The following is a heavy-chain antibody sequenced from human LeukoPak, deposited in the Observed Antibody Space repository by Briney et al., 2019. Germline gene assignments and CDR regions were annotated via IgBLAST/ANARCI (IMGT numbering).Heavy chain of an antibody. V-gene: IGHV3-30*02. J-gene: IGHJ6*03. Sequence: GGSLRLSCAASGFTFSSYGMHWVRQAPGKGLEWVAFIRYDGSNKYYADSVKGRFTISRDNSKNTLYLQMNSLRAEDTAVYFCAKDGSRGYSYYYYYMDVWGKGTTVTISS. CDR1: GFTFSSYG. CDR3: AKDGSRGYSYYYYYMDV. CDR2: IRYDGSNK. D-gene: IGHD1-1*01.